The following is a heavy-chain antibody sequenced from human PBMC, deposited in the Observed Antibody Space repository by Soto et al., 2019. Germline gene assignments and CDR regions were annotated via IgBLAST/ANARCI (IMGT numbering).Heavy chain of an antibody. D-gene: IGHD4-17*01. V-gene: IGHV1-69*12. CDR1: GGTFSSYA. J-gene: IGHJ6*02. CDR2: IIPIFGTA. Sequence: QVQLVQSGAEVKKPGSSVKVSCKASGGTFSSYAISWVRQAPGQGLEWMGGIIPIFGTANYAQKFQGRVTITADESTSTADMELSSLRSEDTAVYYCARDRYDYGDYEARGNGMDVWGQGTTVTVSS. CDR3: ARDRYDYGDYEARGNGMDV.